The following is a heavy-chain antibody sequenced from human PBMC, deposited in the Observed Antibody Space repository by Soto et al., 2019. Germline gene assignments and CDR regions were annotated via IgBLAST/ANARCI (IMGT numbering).Heavy chain of an antibody. V-gene: IGHV4-34*01. CDR2: INHSGST. D-gene: IGHD5-12*01. Sequence: SETLSLTCAVYGGSFSGYYWSWIRQPPGKGLEWIGEINHSGSTNYNPSLKSRVTISVDTSKNQFSLKLSSVTAADTAVYYCARVLSGYVGDAFDIWGQGTMVTVSS. CDR1: GGSFSGYY. J-gene: IGHJ3*02. CDR3: ARVLSGYVGDAFDI.